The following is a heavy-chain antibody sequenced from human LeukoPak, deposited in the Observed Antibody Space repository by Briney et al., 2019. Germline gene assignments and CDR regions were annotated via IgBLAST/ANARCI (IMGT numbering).Heavy chain of an antibody. CDR2: ISYTGTI. CDR1: GFTFSSYS. CDR3: TRDPRALDY. V-gene: IGHV3-48*01. J-gene: IGHJ4*02. Sequence: GGSLRLSCAASGFTFSSYSMNWVRQAPGKGLEWVSYISYTGTIYCADSVKGRFTISRDNAKNSLYLHMNSLRAEDTAVYYCTRDPRALDYWGQGTLVTVSS.